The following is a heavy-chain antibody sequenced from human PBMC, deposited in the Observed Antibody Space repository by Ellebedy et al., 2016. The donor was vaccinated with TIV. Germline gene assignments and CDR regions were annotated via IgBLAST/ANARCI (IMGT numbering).Heavy chain of an antibody. CDR2: ISWDGGST. CDR3: AKGPMGTYYFDY. V-gene: IGHV3-43*01. D-gene: IGHD7-27*01. J-gene: IGHJ4*02. Sequence: PGGSLRLSCAASGFTFDDYTMHRVRQAPGKGLEWVSLISWDGGSTYYADSVKGRFTISRDNSKHSLYLQMNSLRTEDTALYYCAKGPMGTYYFDYWGQGTLVTVSS. CDR1: GFTFDDYT.